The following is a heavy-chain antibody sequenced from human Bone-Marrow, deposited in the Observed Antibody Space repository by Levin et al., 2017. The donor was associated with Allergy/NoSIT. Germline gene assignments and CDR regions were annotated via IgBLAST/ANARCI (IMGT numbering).Heavy chain of an antibody. CDR2: IYPGDSDT. CDR3: ARRGMLDWYFDF. D-gene: IGHD3-16*01. Sequence: GESLKISCQGSGYNFTTYWIGWVRQMPGKGLEWMGIIYPGDSDTRYSPSFQGQVIISADKSVTTAYLQWSSLKASDTAVYYCARRGMLDWYFDFWGRGSLVTVSS. J-gene: IGHJ2*01. V-gene: IGHV5-51*01. CDR1: GYNFTTYW.